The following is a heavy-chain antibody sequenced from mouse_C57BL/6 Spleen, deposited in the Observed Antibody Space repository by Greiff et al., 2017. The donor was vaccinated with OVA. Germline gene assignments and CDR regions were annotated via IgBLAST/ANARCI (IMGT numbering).Heavy chain of an antibody. CDR1: GFSLTSYG. D-gene: IGHD2-10*02. J-gene: IGHJ4*01. CDR2: IWSGGRT. Sequence: VKLVESGPGLVQPSQSLSITCTVSGFSLTSYGVHWIRQSPGKGLEWLGVIWSGGRTVSNAAFISRLSISKDNSKSQVFIKTNSLQASNTDIDDSARKRGYGNYHAMDYWGKGTSVTVSS. V-gene: IGHV2-2*02. CDR3: ARKRGYGNYHAMDY.